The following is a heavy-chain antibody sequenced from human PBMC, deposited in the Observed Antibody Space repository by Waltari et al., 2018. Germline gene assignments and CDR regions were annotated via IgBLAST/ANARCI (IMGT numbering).Heavy chain of an antibody. CDR1: GYTFTAYY. CDR2: IKSDTGGA. V-gene: IGHV1-2*02. Sequence: QIQIMQSGAEVKKPGASVKVSCQASGYTFTAYYIHWARPAPGQGFEWLGWIKSDTGGADCAQSFQGRGTVTSDTSISTVYMELSGLTSDDTAVYYCAREALGGTKAFDMWGQGTMVTVSS. J-gene: IGHJ3*02. CDR3: AREALGGTKAFDM. D-gene: IGHD1-7*01.